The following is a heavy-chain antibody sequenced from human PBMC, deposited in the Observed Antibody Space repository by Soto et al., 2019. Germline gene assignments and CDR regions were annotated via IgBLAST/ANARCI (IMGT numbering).Heavy chain of an antibody. V-gene: IGHV3-30*18. D-gene: IGHD2-15*01. J-gene: IGHJ4*02. Sequence: GGSLRLSCAASGFTFSSYGMHWVRQAPGKGLEWVAVISYDGSNKYYADSVKGRFTISRDNSKNTLYLQMNSLRAEDTAVYYCAKGPLAGYCSGGSCYGAYWGQGTLVTVSS. CDR1: GFTFSSYG. CDR3: AKGPLAGYCSGGSCYGAY. CDR2: ISYDGSNK.